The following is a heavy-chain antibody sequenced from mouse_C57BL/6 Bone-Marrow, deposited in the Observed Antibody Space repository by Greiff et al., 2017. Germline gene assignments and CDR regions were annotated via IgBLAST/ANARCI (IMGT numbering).Heavy chain of an antibody. CDR3: AKNWVTTVVANYYAMDY. CDR2: IWRGGST. J-gene: IGHJ4*01. D-gene: IGHD1-1*01. Sequence: VQGVESGPGLVQPSQSLSITCTVSGFSLTGYGVHWVRQSPGKGLEWLGVIWRGGSTDYNAAFMSRLSITKDNSKSQVFFKMNSLQADDTAIYYCAKNWVTTVVANYYAMDYWGQGTSVTVSS. CDR1: GFSLTGYG. V-gene: IGHV2-5*01.